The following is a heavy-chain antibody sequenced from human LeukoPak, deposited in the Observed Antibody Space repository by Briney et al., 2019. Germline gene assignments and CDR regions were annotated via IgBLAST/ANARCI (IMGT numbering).Heavy chain of an antibody. CDR3: ARAYRRQADYLLQFDY. CDR1: GFTFSSYW. V-gene: IGHV4-34*01. J-gene: IGHJ4*02. Sequence: GSLRLSCAASGFTFSSYWMSWIRQPPGKGLEWIGEINHSGSTNYNPSLKSRVTISVDTSKNQFSLKLSSVTAADTAVYYCARAYRRQADYLLQFDYWGQGTLVTVSS. D-gene: IGHD2/OR15-2a*01. CDR2: INHSGST.